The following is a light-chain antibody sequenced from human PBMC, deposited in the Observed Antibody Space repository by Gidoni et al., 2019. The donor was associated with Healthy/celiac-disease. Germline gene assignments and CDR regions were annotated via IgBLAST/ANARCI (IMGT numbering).Light chain of an antibody. CDR1: KLGDQY. CDR3: QAWDSSTVV. Sequence: YELTQPPSVSVAPGQTASITCSGDKLGDQYAGWYQQKPGQSPVLVIYQDSKRPSGIPERFSGSNSGNTATLTISGTQAMDEADYYCQAWDSSTVVFGGGTKLTVL. J-gene: IGLJ2*01. CDR2: QDS. V-gene: IGLV3-1*01.